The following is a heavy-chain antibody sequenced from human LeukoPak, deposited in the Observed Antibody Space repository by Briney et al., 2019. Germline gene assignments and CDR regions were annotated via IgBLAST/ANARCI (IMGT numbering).Heavy chain of an antibody. V-gene: IGHV4-30-4*07. Sequence: PSETLSLTCAVSGGSISSGGYSWSWIRQPPGKGLEWIGYIYHNGSTYYNPSLKSRVTISVDTSKNQFSLKLSSVTAADTAVYYCARGRDGYNYDHWGQGTLVTVSS. CDR1: GGSISSGGYS. J-gene: IGHJ4*02. D-gene: IGHD5-24*01. CDR3: ARGRDGYNYDH. CDR2: IYHNGST.